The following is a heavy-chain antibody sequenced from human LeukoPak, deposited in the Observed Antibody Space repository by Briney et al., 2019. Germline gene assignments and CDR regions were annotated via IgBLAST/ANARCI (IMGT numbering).Heavy chain of an antibody. Sequence: PGGSLRLSCAASGFTFSSYSMNWVRQAPGKGLEWVSSISSSSSYIYYADSMKGRFTISRDNAKNSLYLQMNSLRAEDTAVYYCARDLYSSGSNFHAYWGQGTLVTVSS. CDR2: ISSSSSYI. CDR1: GFTFSSYS. D-gene: IGHD6-19*01. CDR3: ARDLYSSGSNFHAY. J-gene: IGHJ4*02. V-gene: IGHV3-21*01.